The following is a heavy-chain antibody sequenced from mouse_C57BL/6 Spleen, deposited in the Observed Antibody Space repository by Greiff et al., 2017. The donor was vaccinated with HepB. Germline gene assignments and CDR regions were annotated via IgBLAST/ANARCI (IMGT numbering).Heavy chain of an antibody. V-gene: IGHV1-81*01. CDR2: IYPRSGNT. D-gene: IGHD1-1*02. J-gene: IGHJ4*01. CDR1: GYTFTSYG. Sequence: VKLQQSGAELARPGASVKLSCKASGYTFTSYGISWVKQRTGQGLEWIGEIYPRSGNTYYNEKFKGKATLTADKSSSTAYMELRSLTSEDSAVYFCAREGYGAMDYWGQGTSVTVSS. CDR3: AREGYGAMDY.